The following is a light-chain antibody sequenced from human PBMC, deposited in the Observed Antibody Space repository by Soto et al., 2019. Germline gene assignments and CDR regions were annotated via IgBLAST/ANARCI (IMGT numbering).Light chain of an antibody. V-gene: IGLV1-40*01. CDR1: SSNIGTYT. J-gene: IGLJ1*01. Sequence: QSVLTQPPSASGTPGQRVTISCSGTSSNIGTYTVNWYQQLPGTAPKLLIYDSDNRPSGVPDRFSGSKSGTSASLAITGLQGEDEADYYCQSYDSSLSAYVFGTGTKLTVL. CDR2: DSD. CDR3: QSYDSSLSAYV.